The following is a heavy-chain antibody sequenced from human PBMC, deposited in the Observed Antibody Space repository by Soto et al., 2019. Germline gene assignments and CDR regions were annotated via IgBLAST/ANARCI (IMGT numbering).Heavy chain of an antibody. Sequence: SVKVSCKASRGTFSRYAISWVRQSPGQGLEWMGGIIPIFGTANYAQKFQGRVTITADKSASTAYMELSSLRSEDTAVYYCARSMGYCSGGSCYGDNWFDPWGQGTLVTVPS. V-gene: IGHV1-69*06. CDR1: RGTFSRYA. CDR2: IIPIFGTA. D-gene: IGHD2-15*01. J-gene: IGHJ5*02. CDR3: ARSMGYCSGGSCYGDNWFDP.